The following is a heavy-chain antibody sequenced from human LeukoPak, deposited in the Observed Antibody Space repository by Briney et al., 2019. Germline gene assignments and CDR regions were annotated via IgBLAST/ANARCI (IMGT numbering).Heavy chain of an antibody. CDR2: IYYSGST. D-gene: IGHD3-10*01. Sequence: SETLSLTCTVSGGSISSYYWSWIRQPPGKGLEWIGYIYYSGSTNYNPSPKSRVTISVDTSKNQFSLKLSSVTAADTAVYYCARLGFGESDNWFDPWGQGTLSPSPQ. CDR3: ARLGFGESDNWFDP. CDR1: GGSISSYY. J-gene: IGHJ5*02. V-gene: IGHV4-59*08.